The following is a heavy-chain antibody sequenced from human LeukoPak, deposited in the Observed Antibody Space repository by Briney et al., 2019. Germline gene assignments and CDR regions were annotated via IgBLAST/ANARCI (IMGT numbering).Heavy chain of an antibody. Sequence: GGSLRLSCAASGFTFSNAWMSWVHQAPGKGLEWVGRIKSKTDGGTTDYAAPVKGRFTISRDDSKNTLYLQMNSLKTEDTAVYYCNTDYGSGSYHYFNYWGQGALVTVSS. CDR1: GFTFSNAW. CDR2: IKSKTDGGTT. J-gene: IGHJ4*02. CDR3: NTDYGSGSYHYFNY. D-gene: IGHD3-10*01. V-gene: IGHV3-15*01.